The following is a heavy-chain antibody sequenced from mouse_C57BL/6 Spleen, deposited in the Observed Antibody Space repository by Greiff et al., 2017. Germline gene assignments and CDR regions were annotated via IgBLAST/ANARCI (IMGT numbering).Heavy chain of an antibody. V-gene: IGHV1-26*01. CDR2: INPNNGGT. J-gene: IGHJ4*01. Sequence: EVQLQQSGPELVKPGASVKISCKASGYTFTDYYMNWVKQSHGKSLEWIGDINPNNGGTSYNQKFKGKATLTVDKSSSTAYMELRSLTSEGSAVYYCARGVLRPYAMDYWGQGTSVTVSS. D-gene: IGHD1-2*01. CDR1: GYTFTDYY. CDR3: ARGVLRPYAMDY.